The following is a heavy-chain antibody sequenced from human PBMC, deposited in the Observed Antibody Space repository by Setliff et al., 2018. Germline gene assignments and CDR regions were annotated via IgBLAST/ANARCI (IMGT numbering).Heavy chain of an antibody. D-gene: IGHD6-6*01. V-gene: IGHV4-34*01. CDR1: GGTFSDYY. CDR3: ARGRNVAARLLDT. J-gene: IGHJ5*02. Sequence: SETLSLTCAAYGGTFSDYYWTWIRQPPGKGLEWIGEINHSGSTKYNPSLKSRVSISIDTSKDQFSLRMSSVTAADAAIYYCARGRNVAARLLDTWGKGSRVTVSS. CDR2: INHSGST.